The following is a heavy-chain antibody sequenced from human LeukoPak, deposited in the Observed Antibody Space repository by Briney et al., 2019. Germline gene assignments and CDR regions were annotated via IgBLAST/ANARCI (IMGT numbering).Heavy chain of an antibody. D-gene: IGHD3-22*01. CDR1: GGSISSGSYY. V-gene: IGHV4-39*07. CDR3: ARLASGVLRITMIKDYMDV. Sequence: SQTLSLTCTVSGGSISSGSYYWSWIRQPPGKGLEWIGEINHSGSTNYNPSLKSRVTISVDTSKNQFSLKLSSVTAADTAVYYCARLASGVLRITMIKDYMDVWGKGTTVTVSS. CDR2: INHSGST. J-gene: IGHJ6*03.